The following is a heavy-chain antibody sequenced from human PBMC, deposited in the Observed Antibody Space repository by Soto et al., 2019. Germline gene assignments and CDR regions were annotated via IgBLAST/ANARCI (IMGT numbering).Heavy chain of an antibody. V-gene: IGHV3-66*01. CDR3: ASRARVVVPAAPYYYYGMDV. CDR1: GFTVSSNY. CDR2: IYSGGST. Sequence: GSLRLSCAASGFTVSSNYMSWVRQAPGKGLEWVSVIYSGGSTYYADSVKGRFTISRDNSKNTLYLQMNSLRAEDTAVYYCASRARVVVPAAPYYYYGMDVWGQGTTVTVSS. J-gene: IGHJ6*02. D-gene: IGHD2-2*01.